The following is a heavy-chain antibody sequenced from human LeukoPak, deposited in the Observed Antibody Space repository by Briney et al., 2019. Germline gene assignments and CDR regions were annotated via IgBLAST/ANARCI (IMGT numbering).Heavy chain of an antibody. CDR3: ARDRIGYSSGWYSYYYYYMDV. CDR1: GFTFSSYW. J-gene: IGHJ6*03. V-gene: IGHV3-7*01. CDR2: IKQDGSEK. D-gene: IGHD6-19*01. Sequence: GGSLRLSCAASGFTFSSYWMSWVRQAPGKGLEWVANIKQDGSEKYYVDSVKGRFTISRDNAKDSLYLQMNSLRAEDTAVYYCARDRIGYSSGWYSYYYYYMDVWGKGTTVTISS.